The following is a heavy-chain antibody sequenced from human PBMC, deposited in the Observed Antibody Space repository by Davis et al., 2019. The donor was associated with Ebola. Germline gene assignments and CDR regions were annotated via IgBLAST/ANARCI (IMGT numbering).Heavy chain of an antibody. V-gene: IGHV3-48*01. J-gene: IGHJ4*02. D-gene: IGHD2-2*01. Sequence: GESLKISCAASGFTFSIYSMNWVRQAPGKGLEWVSYISTGGATIFYADSVKGRFTISRDNAKNSLYLQMNSLRAEDTAVYYCARDPPVYCSSTSCYDYWGQGTLVTVSS. CDR2: ISTGGATI. CDR3: ARDPPVYCSSTSCYDY. CDR1: GFTFSIYS.